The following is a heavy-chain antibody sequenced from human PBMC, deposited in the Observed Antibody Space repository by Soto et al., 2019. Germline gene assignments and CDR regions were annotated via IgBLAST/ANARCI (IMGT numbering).Heavy chain of an antibody. V-gene: IGHV4-31*03. D-gene: IGHD3-22*01. Sequence: SETLSLTCTVSGGSISSGGYYWSWIRQHPGKGLEWIGYIYYSGSTYYNPSLKSRVTISVDTSKNQFSLKLSSVTAADTAVYYCARVIYDSTSFDYWRQGTLVTVSS. CDR1: GGSISSGGYY. CDR3: ARVIYDSTSFDY. J-gene: IGHJ4*02. CDR2: IYYSGST.